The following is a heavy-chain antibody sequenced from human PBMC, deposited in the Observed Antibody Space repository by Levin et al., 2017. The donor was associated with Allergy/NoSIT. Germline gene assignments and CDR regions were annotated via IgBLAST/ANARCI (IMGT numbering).Heavy chain of an antibody. J-gene: IGHJ4*02. CDR1: GFTFSIYS. CDR3: AREQYAKYYFNY. CDR2: ISYDGSNK. V-gene: IGHV3-30-3*01. Sequence: GGSLRLSCAASGFTFSIYSMHWVRQAPGKGLEWVAVISYDGSNKYHADSVMGRFTISRDNSENTLYLQMDSLRAEDTAVYYCAREQYAKYYFNYWGQGTLVTVSS. D-gene: IGHD2-2*01.